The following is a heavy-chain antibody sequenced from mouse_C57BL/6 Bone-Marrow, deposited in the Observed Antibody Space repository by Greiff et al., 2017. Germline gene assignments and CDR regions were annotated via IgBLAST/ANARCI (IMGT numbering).Heavy chain of an antibody. V-gene: IGHV1-15*01. D-gene: IGHD1-1*01. CDR3: TYYGSSHYYAMDY. CDR1: GYTFTDYE. CDR2: IDPETGGT. Sequence: QVHVKQSGAELVRPGASVTLSCKASGYTFTDYEMHWVKQTPVHGLEWIGAIDPETGGTAYNQKFKGKAILTADKSSSTAYMELRSLTSEDSAVYYCTYYGSSHYYAMDYWGQGTSVTVSS. J-gene: IGHJ4*01.